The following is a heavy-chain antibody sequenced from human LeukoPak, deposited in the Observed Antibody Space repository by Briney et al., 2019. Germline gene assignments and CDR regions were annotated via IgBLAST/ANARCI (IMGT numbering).Heavy chain of an antibody. CDR1: GFTFDDYG. D-gene: IGHD3-10*01. Sequence: GGSLRLSCAASGFTFDDYGMSWVRQAPGKGLEWVSGINWNGGSTGYADSVKGRFTISRDNAKNSLYLQMNSLRAEDTALYYCARGAASYYYGSGSFIDYWGQGTLVTVS. CDR2: INWNGGST. V-gene: IGHV3-20*04. J-gene: IGHJ4*02. CDR3: ARGAASYYYGSGSFIDY.